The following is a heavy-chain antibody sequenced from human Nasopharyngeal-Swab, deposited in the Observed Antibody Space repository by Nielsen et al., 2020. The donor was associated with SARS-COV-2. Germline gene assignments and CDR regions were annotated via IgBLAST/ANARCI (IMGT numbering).Heavy chain of an antibody. J-gene: IGHJ3*02. V-gene: IGHV3-30*18. CDR1: GFTFSSYG. CDR3: AKWSQVTTDAFDI. D-gene: IGHD2-21*02. Sequence: GESLKISCAASGFTFSSYGMHWVRQAPGKGLEWVAVISYDGSNKYYADSVKGRFTISRDNSKNTLYLQMNSLRAEDTAVYYCAKWSQVTTDAFDIWGQGTMVTVSS. CDR2: ISYDGSNK.